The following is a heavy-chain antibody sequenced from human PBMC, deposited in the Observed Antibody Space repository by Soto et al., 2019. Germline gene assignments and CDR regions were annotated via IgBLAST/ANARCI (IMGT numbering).Heavy chain of an antibody. CDR2: IGTGGDT. CDR3: ASSHTQWHYGMDV. Sequence: GGSLRLSCAASGFTFSNYDMLWVRQAPGKGLEWVSIIGTGGDTYYPGSVKGRFTISRENAKNSFYLQMNSLRAEDTAVYYCASSHTQWHYGMDVWGQGTTVTVSS. V-gene: IGHV3-13*01. CDR1: GFTFSNYD. D-gene: IGHD6-19*01. J-gene: IGHJ6*02.